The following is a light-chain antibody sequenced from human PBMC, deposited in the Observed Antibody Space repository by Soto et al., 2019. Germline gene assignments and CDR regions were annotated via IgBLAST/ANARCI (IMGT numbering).Light chain of an antibody. V-gene: IGKV3-11*01. CDR2: DAS. CDR1: QSVSSY. CDR3: QQRSNWPPYT. Sequence: EIVLTQSPATLSLSPGERATLSCRASQSVSSYLAWYQQKPGQAPRLLIYDASNRATGIPARFSGSGSGTDFTLTISSLEPEAFAVYYCQQRSNWPPYTFGQGTKLDIK. J-gene: IGKJ2*01.